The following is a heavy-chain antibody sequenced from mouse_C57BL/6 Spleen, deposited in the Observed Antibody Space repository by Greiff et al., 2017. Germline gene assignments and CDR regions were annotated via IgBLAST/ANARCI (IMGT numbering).Heavy chain of an antibody. CDR1: GFTFSDYG. J-gene: IGHJ4*01. D-gene: IGHD6-1*01. V-gene: IGHV5-17*01. CDR3: ARGGLALYAMDY. Sequence: DVMLVESGGGLVKPGGSLKLSCAASGFTFSDYGMHWVRQAPEKGLEWVAYISSGSSTIYYADTVKGRFTISRDNAKNTLFLQMTSLRSEDTAMYYCARGGLALYAMDYWGQGTSVTVSS. CDR2: ISSGSSTI.